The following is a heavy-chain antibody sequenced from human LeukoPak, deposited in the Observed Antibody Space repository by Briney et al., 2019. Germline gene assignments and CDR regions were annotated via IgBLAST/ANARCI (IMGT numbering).Heavy chain of an antibody. D-gene: IGHD2-2*01. J-gene: IGHJ3*02. CDR2: INWNSGST. V-gene: IGHV3-20*04. Sequence: GGSLRLSCAASGFTFDDYGMSWVRQAPGKGLEWVSGINWNSGSTGYADSVKGRFTISRDNAKNSLYLQMNSLRAEDTALYYCASALGCSSTSCYYAFDIWGQGTMVTVSS. CDR3: ASALGCSSTSCYYAFDI. CDR1: GFTFDDYG.